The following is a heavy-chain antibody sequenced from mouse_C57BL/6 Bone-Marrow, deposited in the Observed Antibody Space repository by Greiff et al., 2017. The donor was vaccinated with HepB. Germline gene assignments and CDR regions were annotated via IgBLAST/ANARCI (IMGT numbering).Heavy chain of an antibody. CDR2: IYHGSGNT. D-gene: IGHD1-1*01. J-gene: IGHJ2*01. Sequence: QVQLQQSGAELVRPGASVKLSCKASGYTFTDYYINWVKQRPGQGLEWIARIYHGSGNTYYNEKFKGKATLTAEKSSSTSYMQLSSLTSEDSAVYFCARTYYYGSSYGDYWGQGTTLTVSS. V-gene: IGHV1-76*01. CDR1: GYTFTDYY. CDR3: ARTYYYGSSYGDY.